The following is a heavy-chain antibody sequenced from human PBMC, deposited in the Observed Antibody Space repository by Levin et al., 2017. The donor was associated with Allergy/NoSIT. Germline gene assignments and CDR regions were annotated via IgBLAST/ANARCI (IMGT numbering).Heavy chain of an antibody. J-gene: IGHJ2*01. D-gene: IGHD4-17*01. CDR3: ARAYDYGDYEGGYFDL. CDR1: GFTFSSYG. Sequence: QAGGSLRLSCAASGFTFSSYGMHWVRQAPGKGLEWVAVIWYDGSNKYYADSVKGRFTISRDNSKNTLYLQMNSLRAEDTAVYYCARAYDYGDYEGGYFDLWGRGTLVTVSS. V-gene: IGHV3-33*01. CDR2: IWYDGSNK.